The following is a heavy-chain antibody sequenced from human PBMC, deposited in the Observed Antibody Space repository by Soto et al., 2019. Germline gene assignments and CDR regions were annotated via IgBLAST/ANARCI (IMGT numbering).Heavy chain of an antibody. D-gene: IGHD2-15*01. CDR3: ATMGTPATGLYYFDY. V-gene: IGHV4-59*08. CDR1: GGSISSYY. J-gene: IGHJ4*02. Sequence: SETLSLTCTVSGGSISSYYWSWIRQPPGKGLEWIGYIYWTGSTNHNPSLKSRVTISVDTSKNQFSLKLSSVTAAGTAVYYCATMGTPATGLYYFDYWGQGTLVTVSS. CDR2: IYWTGST.